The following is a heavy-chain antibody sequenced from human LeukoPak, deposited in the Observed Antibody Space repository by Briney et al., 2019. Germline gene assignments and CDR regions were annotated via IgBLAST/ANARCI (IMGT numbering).Heavy chain of an antibody. CDR3: AKDRSIGTYYTFDH. D-gene: IGHD1-26*01. Sequence: PGGSLRLSCAASGFTFSSYSMNWVRQAPGKGLEWVSSISASAAMTYYADSVKGRFTVSRGNSNNRLYLHMSGLTAADTAVYYCAKDRSIGTYYTFDHWGQGSLVTVSS. J-gene: IGHJ4*02. CDR1: GFTFSSYS. CDR2: ISASAAMT. V-gene: IGHV3-23*01.